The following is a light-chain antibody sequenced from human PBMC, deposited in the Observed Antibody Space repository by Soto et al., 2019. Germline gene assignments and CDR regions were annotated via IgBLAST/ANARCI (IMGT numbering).Light chain of an antibody. Sequence: DIVLTQSPGTLSLSPRERATLSCRARQSVSSNYLAWYQQKPGQAPRLLIYGASSRATGIPDRFSGSGSGTDFTLTITRLEPEDFAVYYCQQYGSSPWTFGQGTKVDIK. CDR1: QSVSSNY. J-gene: IGKJ1*01. CDR2: GAS. CDR3: QQYGSSPWT. V-gene: IGKV3-20*01.